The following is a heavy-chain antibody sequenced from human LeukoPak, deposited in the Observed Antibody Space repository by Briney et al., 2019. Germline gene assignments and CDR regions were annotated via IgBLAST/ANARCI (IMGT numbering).Heavy chain of an antibody. V-gene: IGHV3-74*01. Sequence: PGGSLRLSCAASGFTFSSSWMHWVRQAPGKGLVWVSRINSDGSSTNYADSVKGRFTISRDNAQNTLYLQMNSLRAEDTAVYYCASAPDYYYMDVWGKGTTVTVSS. CDR2: INSDGSST. CDR3: ASAPDYYYMDV. J-gene: IGHJ6*03. CDR1: GFTFSSSW.